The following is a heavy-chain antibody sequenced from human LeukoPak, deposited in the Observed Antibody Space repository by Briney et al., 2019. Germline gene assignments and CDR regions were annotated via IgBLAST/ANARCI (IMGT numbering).Heavy chain of an antibody. CDR3: ARFHTSSWFDP. J-gene: IGHJ5*02. CDR2: ISGSGGST. Sequence: GGSLRLSWAASGFTFSSYAMSWVRQAPGKGLEWVSAISGSGGSTYYADSVKGRFSISRDNSKNTPYLQLNSLRAEDTAVYYCARFHTSSWFDPWGQGTLVTVSS. CDR1: GFTFSSYA. V-gene: IGHV3-23*01. D-gene: IGHD6-13*01.